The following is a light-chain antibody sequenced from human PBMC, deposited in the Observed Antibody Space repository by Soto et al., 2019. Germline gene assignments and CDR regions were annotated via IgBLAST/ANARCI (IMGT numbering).Light chain of an antibody. Sequence: DIQMTQSPSSLSASVGDRVTITCRASQSISNFVNWYQQKPGKAPNLLIYAASSLQSGVPARFSGSGSGTDFTLTISSLQPEDSATYYCQQSYSTRWTFGHGTKMEI. CDR1: QSISNF. V-gene: IGKV1-39*01. CDR2: AAS. J-gene: IGKJ1*01. CDR3: QQSYSTRWT.